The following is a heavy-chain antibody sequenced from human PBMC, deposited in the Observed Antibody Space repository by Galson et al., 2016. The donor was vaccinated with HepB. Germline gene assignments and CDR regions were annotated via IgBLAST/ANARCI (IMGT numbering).Heavy chain of an antibody. J-gene: IGHJ3*02. CDR2: IHSDGSTT. CDR1: GFTFSTCG. Sequence: SLRLSCAASGFTFSTCGMHWVRQAPGKGLEWVSRIHSDGSTTSYADSVKGRFTVSRDNAKNTLYMQMNSLRAEDTAVYYCARESPTTAGAFDIWGQGTMVTVSS. V-gene: IGHV3-74*01. D-gene: IGHD4-17*01. CDR3: ARESPTTAGAFDI.